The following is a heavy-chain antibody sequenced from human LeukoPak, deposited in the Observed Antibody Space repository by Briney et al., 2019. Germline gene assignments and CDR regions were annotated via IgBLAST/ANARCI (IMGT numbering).Heavy chain of an antibody. CDR3: ARDYGSGMDV. CDR2: IWYDGSDK. J-gene: IGHJ6*04. Sequence: GGSLRLSCAPFGMTFSSYGMHWVRLTPGKGLEWVAIIWYDGSDKYYADSVKGRFTISRDNYKNTLYLQMNSLRGEDTAVYYCARDYGSGMDVWGKGTMVTVSS. D-gene: IGHD3-10*01. V-gene: IGHV3-33*01. CDR1: GMTFSSYG.